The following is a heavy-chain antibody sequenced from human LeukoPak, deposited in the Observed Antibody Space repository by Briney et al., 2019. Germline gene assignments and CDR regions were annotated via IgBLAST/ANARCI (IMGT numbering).Heavy chain of an antibody. CDR2: ISGSGGTT. Sequence: PGGSLRLSCAASGFTFSSYAMSWVRQAPGKGLEWVSGISGSGGTTYYADSVKGRFTISRDNSKNTLYLQMNSLRAEDTAVYYCAKLSGYDYYYLYMDVWGKGTTVTVSS. CDR1: GFTFSSYA. CDR3: AKLSGYDYYYLYMDV. V-gene: IGHV3-23*01. J-gene: IGHJ6*03. D-gene: IGHD3-3*01.